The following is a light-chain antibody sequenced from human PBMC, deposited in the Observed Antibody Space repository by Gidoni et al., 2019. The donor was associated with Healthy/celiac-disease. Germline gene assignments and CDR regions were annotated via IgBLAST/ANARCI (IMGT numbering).Light chain of an antibody. Sequence: EIVMTHSPATLSVSPGERATLPCRASQSVSSNLAWYQQKPGQAPKLLIYGASTRATGIPARFSGSGSGTEFTLTISSLQSEDFAVYYCQQCNNWPRTFGQGTKVEIK. CDR1: QSVSSN. CDR2: GAS. CDR3: QQCNNWPRT. J-gene: IGKJ1*01. V-gene: IGKV3-15*01.